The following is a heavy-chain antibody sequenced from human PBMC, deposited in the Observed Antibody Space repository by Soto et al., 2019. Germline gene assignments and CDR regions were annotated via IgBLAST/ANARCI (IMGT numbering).Heavy chain of an antibody. D-gene: IGHD1-1*01. CDR1: GYTFTSYY. J-gene: IGHJ4*02. CDR2: INPSGGST. CDR3: ARSWLAGTTDYYFDY. Sequence: ASVNVSCMASGYTFTSYYMHWVRQAPGQGLEWMGIINPSGGSTSYAQKFQGRVTMTRDTSTSIVYMELSSLRSEDTAVYYCARSWLAGTTDYYFDYWGQGTLVTVSS. V-gene: IGHV1-46*03.